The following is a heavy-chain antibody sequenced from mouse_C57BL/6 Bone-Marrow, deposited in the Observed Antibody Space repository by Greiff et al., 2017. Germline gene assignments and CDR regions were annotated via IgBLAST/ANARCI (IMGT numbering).Heavy chain of an antibody. CDR1: GYTFTDYY. J-gene: IGHJ4*01. CDR3: ARGGARYYYAKDY. Sequence: VQLQQSGPVLVKPGASVKMSCKASGYTFTDYYMNWVKQSHGKSLEWIGVINPYNGGTSYNQKFKGKATLTVDKSSSTAYMELNSLPYEDSAVYYGARGGARYYYAKDYWGQGTSVTVSS. V-gene: IGHV1-19*01. CDR2: INPYNGGT.